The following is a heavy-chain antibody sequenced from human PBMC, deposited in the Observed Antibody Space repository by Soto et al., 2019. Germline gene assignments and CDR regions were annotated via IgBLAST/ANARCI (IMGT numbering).Heavy chain of an antibody. CDR3: ARDHIVVVPAAMIRAGPEYYYYCGMDV. J-gene: IGHJ6*02. Sequence: QVQLQESGPGLVKPSETLSLTCTVSGGSISSYYWSWIRQPPGKGLEWIGYIYSSGSTNDNPSLDRLLTRSVDTPKNQFCLKLMSVTAADTAVYYGARDHIVVVPAAMIRAGPEYYYYCGMDVWGQGTTVTVSS. CDR1: GGSISSYY. CDR2: IYSSGST. V-gene: IGHV4-59*01. D-gene: IGHD2-2*01.